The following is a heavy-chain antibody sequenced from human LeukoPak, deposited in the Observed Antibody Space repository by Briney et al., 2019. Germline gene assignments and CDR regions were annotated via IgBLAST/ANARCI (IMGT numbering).Heavy chain of an antibody. CDR2: IRIKAYGGTT. V-gene: IGHV3-49*04. CDR1: GFTFGDYA. J-gene: IGHJ4*02. CDR3: TRDVNFVPVTAHFDY. Sequence: PGRSLRLSCTASGFTFGDYAMSWVRQAPGKGLEWVGFIRIKAYGGTTEYGASVKGRFTLSRDDSRGIAYPHMNSLKTEDTAMYYCTRDVNFVPVTAHFDYWGQGTLVTVSS. D-gene: IGHD2-21*02.